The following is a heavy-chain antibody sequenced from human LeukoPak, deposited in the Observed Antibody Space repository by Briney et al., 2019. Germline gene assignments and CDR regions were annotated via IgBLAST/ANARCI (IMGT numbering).Heavy chain of an antibody. J-gene: IGHJ4*02. V-gene: IGHV4-59*08. Sequence: PSETLSLTCTVSGGSISNYYWNWIRQSPGQGLEWIGYIYNIGRTNYNPSLKSRVTISSDLSKNQVSLSLSSGTVADTAGYYCARADPYRDYYFDYWGQGTPVTVSS. CDR3: ARADPYRDYYFDY. D-gene: IGHD4-17*01. CDR1: GGSISNYY. CDR2: IYNIGRT.